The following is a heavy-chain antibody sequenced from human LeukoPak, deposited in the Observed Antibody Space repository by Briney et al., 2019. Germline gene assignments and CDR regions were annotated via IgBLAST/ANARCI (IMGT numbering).Heavy chain of an antibody. CDR2: IKRDGSEK. CDR3: ARDSAAVTGEGHTDY. J-gene: IGHJ4*02. CDR1: GFTFSSYW. D-gene: IGHD2-21*02. Sequence: GGSLRLSCAASGFTFSSYWMSWVRQTPGKGLEWVANIKRDGSEKNYVDSLKGRFTISRDNAKNSLYLQMNSLRAEDTAVYYCARDSAAVTGEGHTDYWGQGTLVTVSS. V-gene: IGHV3-7*01.